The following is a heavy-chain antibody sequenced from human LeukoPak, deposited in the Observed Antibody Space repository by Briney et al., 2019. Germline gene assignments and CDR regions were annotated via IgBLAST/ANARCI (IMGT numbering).Heavy chain of an antibody. J-gene: IGHJ4*02. Sequence: GGSLRLSCAASGFTFNSYWMSWVRQAPGKGLEWVANIKQDGSEKYYVDSVKGRFTISRDNAKNSLYLQMNSLRVEDTAVYYCANSGWSLRDYWGQGTLVTVSS. CDR1: GFTFNSYW. V-gene: IGHV3-7*01. D-gene: IGHD6-19*01. CDR2: IKQDGSEK. CDR3: ANSGWSLRDY.